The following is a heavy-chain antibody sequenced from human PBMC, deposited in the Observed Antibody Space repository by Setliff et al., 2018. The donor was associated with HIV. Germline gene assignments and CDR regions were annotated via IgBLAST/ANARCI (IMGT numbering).Heavy chain of an antibody. Sequence: SVKVSCKASGFTFTSSAVQWVRQARGQRLEWIGWIVVGSGNTNYAQKFQERVTITRDMSTSTAYMELSSLRSEDTAVYYCAAGGVDSGDYGYWGQGTLVTVSS. D-gene: IGHD4-17*01. V-gene: IGHV1-58*01. CDR1: GFTFTSSA. J-gene: IGHJ4*02. CDR2: IVVGSGNT. CDR3: AAGGVDSGDYGY.